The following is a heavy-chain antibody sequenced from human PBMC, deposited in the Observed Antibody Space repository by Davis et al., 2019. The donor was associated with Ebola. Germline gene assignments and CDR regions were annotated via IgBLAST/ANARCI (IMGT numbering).Heavy chain of an antibody. CDR2: IRYDGTSK. V-gene: IGHV3-30*02. D-gene: IGHD3-3*01. J-gene: IGHJ6*04. Sequence: GGSLRLSCGASGFTFSNYGMHWVRQAPGKGLEWVAFIRYDGTSKYYGDSVKGRFTISRDNSKNTLYLQMNSLRAEDTAVYYCAKSGLSFGVVKYHYGMDVWGKGTTVTVSS. CDR3: AKSGLSFGVVKYHYGMDV. CDR1: GFTFSNYG.